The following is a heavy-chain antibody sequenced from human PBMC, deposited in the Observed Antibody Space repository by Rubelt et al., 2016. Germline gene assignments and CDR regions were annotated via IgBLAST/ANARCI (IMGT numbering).Heavy chain of an antibody. CDR2: IYYSGST. Sequence: QLQLQESGPGLVKPSETLSLTCTVSGGSISSSSYYWGWIRQPPGKGLEWIGSIYYSGSTYYNPSLKSRVTISVDTSKNQFSLKRSSVTAADTAVYYCARLYRSLVRGSDYWGQGTLVTVSS. CDR3: ARLYRSLVRGSDY. J-gene: IGHJ4*02. V-gene: IGHV4-39*01. D-gene: IGHD3-10*01. CDR1: GGSISSSSYY.